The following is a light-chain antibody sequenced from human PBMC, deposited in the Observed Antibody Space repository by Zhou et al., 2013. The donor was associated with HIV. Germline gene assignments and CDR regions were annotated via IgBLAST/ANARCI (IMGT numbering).Light chain of an antibody. CDR3: HLYGSSSALS. J-gene: IGKJ4*01. V-gene: IGKV3-20*01. Sequence: VMTQSPATLSVSPGERATLSCRASQSVSSSYLAWYQQKPGQAPRLLIYGASSRATGIPDRFSGSGSGTDFTLTISRLEPEDSAIYFCHLYGSSSALSFGGGTRVE. CDR2: GAS. CDR1: QSVSSSY.